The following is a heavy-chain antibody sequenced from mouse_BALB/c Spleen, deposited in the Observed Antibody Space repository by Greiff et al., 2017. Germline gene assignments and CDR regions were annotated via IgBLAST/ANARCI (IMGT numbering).Heavy chain of an antibody. CDR3: AREGYDGGSYWYFDV. CDR1: GFTFSSYA. D-gene: IGHD2-12*01. Sequence: EVQRVESGGGLVKPGGSLKLSCAASGFTFSSYAMSWVRQTPEKRLEWVASISSGGSTYYPDSVKGRFTISRDNARNILYLQMSSLRSEDTAMYYCAREGYDGGSYWYFDVWGAGTTVTVSS. CDR2: ISSGGST. V-gene: IGHV5-6-5*01. J-gene: IGHJ1*01.